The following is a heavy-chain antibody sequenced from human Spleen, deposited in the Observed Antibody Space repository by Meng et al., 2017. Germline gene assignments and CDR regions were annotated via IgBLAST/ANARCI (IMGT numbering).Heavy chain of an antibody. D-gene: IGHD6-19*01. CDR1: GYTFTGYY. Sequence: ASVKVSCKASGYTFTGYYMHWVRQAPGRGLEWMGWINPNSGYTNYAQKFQGRVTMTRDTSFSTAYMVLSGLTSDDTAVYYCARERAATVAGAAFDIWGQGTMVTVSS. CDR3: ARERAATVAGAAFDI. V-gene: IGHV1-2*02. CDR2: INPNSGYT. J-gene: IGHJ3*02.